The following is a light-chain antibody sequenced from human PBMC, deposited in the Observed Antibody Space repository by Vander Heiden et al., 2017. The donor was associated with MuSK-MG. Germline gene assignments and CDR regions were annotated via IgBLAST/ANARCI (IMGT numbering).Light chain of an antibody. CDR1: SSNIGAGYD. Sequence: QSVLTQPPPVSGAPGPRATIPCSGSSSNIGAGYDVHWYRQLPGTAPKLLIYGDSNRPSGVPDRFSGSKSGTSASLAITGLQAEDEADYYCQSYDSSLSGWDVVFGGGTKLTVL. CDR3: QSYDSSLSGWDVV. V-gene: IGLV1-40*01. J-gene: IGLJ2*01. CDR2: GDS.